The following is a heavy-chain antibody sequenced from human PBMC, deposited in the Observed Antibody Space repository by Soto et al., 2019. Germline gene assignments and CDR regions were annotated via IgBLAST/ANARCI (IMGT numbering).Heavy chain of an antibody. CDR3: AASDGGTI. J-gene: IGHJ4*02. D-gene: IGHD3-3*01. Sequence: GGSLRLSCAASGFTFSSYSMNWVRQAPGKGLEWVSSISGSGSFIYYAESVKGRFTISRDNTKNSLSLQMNSLRAEDTAVYYCAASDGGTIWGQGTLVTVSS. V-gene: IGHV3-21*01. CDR1: GFTFSSYS. CDR2: ISGSGSFI.